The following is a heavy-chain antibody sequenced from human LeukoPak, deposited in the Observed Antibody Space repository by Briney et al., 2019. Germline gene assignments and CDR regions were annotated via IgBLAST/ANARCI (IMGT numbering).Heavy chain of an antibody. CDR3: ASGYSTNWATFDY. CDR1: GFTFSSYG. D-gene: IGHD6-13*01. CDR2: IRYDGSNK. J-gene: IGHJ4*02. V-gene: IGHV3-30*02. Sequence: QPGGSLRLSCAASGFTFSSYGMHWVRQAPGKGLEWVAFIRYDGSNKYYADSVKGRFTISRDNSKNSLYLQMSSLRAEDTAVYYCASGYSTNWATFDYWGQGTLVTVSS.